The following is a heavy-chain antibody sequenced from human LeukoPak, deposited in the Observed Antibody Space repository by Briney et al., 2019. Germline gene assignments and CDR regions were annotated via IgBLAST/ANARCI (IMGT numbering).Heavy chain of an antibody. CDR2: IIPILGIA. CDR3: ARGELTYCDILTGYYNEFDY. CDR1: GGTFSSYA. Sequence: SVKVSCKASGGTFSSYAISWVRQAPGQGLEWMGRIIPILGIANYAQKFQGRVTITADKSTSTAYMELSSLRSEDTAVYYCARGELTYCDILTGYYNEFDYWGQGTLVTVSS. D-gene: IGHD3-9*01. J-gene: IGHJ4*02. V-gene: IGHV1-69*04.